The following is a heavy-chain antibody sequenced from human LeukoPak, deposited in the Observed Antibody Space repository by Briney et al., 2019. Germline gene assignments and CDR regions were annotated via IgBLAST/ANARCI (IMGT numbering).Heavy chain of an antibody. V-gene: IGHV1-2*06. J-gene: IGHJ3*02. CDR1: GYTFTNYY. CDR2: INPNSGGT. D-gene: IGHD3-16*02. Sequence: ASVKVSCKASGYTFTNYYMHWVRQAPGQGLEWMGRINPNSGGTNYAQKFQGRVTMTRDTSISTAYMELSRLRSDDTAVYYCARRLGELSLYAFDIWGQGTMVTVSS. CDR3: ARRLGELSLYAFDI.